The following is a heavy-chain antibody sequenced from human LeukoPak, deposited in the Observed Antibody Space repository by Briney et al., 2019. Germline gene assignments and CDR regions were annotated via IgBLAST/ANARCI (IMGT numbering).Heavy chain of an antibody. Sequence: GGSLRLSCAASGFTVSSNYMSWVRQAPGKGLQWVSVIYSGGSTYYGDSVKGRFTISRDNSKNTVNLQMNSLGAEDTAVYYCARGGRDGYNYFDYWGQGTLVTVSS. CDR1: GFTVSSNY. CDR2: IYSGGST. CDR3: ARGGRDGYNYFDY. J-gene: IGHJ4*02. D-gene: IGHD5-24*01. V-gene: IGHV3-53*01.